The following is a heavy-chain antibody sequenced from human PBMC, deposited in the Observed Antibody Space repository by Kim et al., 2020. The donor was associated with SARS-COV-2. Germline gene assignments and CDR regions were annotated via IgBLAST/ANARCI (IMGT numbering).Heavy chain of an antibody. CDR3: ARSSTKSLTYYYYYGMDV. D-gene: IGHD2-2*01. CDR2: ISSSSSTI. Sequence: GGSVRLSCAASGFTFSSYSMNWVRQAPGKGLEWVSYISSSSSTIYYADSVKGRFTISRDNAKNSLYLQMNSLRDEDTAVYYCARSSTKSLTYYYYYGMDVWGQGTTVTVSS. J-gene: IGHJ6*02. V-gene: IGHV3-48*02. CDR1: GFTFSSYS.